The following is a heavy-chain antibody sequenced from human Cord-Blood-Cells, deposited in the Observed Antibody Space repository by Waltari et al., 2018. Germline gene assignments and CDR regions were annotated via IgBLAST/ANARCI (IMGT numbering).Heavy chain of an antibody. Sequence: QLQLQESGPGLVKPSETLSLTCTVSGGSISSSSYYWGWIRQPPGKGLEWIGRIYYSGSTYYNTSLKSRVTISVDTSKNQFSLKLSSVTAADTAVYYCARHTSNSSWYWYFDLWGRGTLVTVSS. CDR1: GGSISSSSYY. J-gene: IGHJ2*01. D-gene: IGHD6-13*01. CDR2: IYYSGST. V-gene: IGHV4-39*01. CDR3: ARHTSNSSWYWYFDL.